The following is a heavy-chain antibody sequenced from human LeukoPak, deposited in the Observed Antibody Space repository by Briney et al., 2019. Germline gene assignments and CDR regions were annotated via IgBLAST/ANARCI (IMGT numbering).Heavy chain of an antibody. CDR2: IIPIFGTA. Sequence: ASVKVSCKASGGTFSSYAISWVRQAPGQGLGWMGGIIPIFGTANYAQKFQGRVTITADESTSTAYMELSSLRSEDTAVYYCATSGYSSGWTPFDYWGQGTLVTVSS. J-gene: IGHJ4*02. CDR1: GGTFSSYA. CDR3: ATSGYSSGWTPFDY. V-gene: IGHV1-69*13. D-gene: IGHD6-19*01.